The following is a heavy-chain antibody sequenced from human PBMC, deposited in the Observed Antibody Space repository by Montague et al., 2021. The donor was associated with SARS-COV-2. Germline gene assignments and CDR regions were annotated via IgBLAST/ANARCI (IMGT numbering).Heavy chain of an antibody. CDR3: AKCLRFSGFDGNYFDS. J-gene: IGHJ4*02. D-gene: IGHD5-12*01. V-gene: IGHV3-23*01. Sequence: SLRLSCAVSGFYFNDYGMSWVRQAPGKGLDWVSAVSGDGDSTSYADSAKGRFTISRANSKNKLYLQMNSLRPKDTAVYYCAKCLRFSGFDGNYFDSWGQGTLVTVSA. CDR1: GFYFNDYG. CDR2: VSGDGDST.